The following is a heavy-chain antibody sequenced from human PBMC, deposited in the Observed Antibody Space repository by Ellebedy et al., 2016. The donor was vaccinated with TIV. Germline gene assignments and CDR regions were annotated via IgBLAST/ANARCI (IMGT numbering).Heavy chain of an antibody. Sequence: PGGSLRLSCAASGFSFSDYEMTWVRQAPGKGLEWVAYIKQDGSEKYYVDSVKGRFTISRDNAKTSLYLQMNSLRAEDTAVYYCARTKTGREDVWGQGTTVTASS. CDR2: IKQDGSEK. CDR3: ARTKTGREDV. V-gene: IGHV3-7*01. D-gene: IGHD3-9*01. CDR1: GFSFSDYE. J-gene: IGHJ6*02.